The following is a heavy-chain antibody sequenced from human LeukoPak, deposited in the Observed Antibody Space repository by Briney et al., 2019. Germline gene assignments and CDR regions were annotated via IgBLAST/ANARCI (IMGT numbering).Heavy chain of an antibody. CDR2: IYHSGST. V-gene: IGHV4-34*01. D-gene: IGHD4-17*01. J-gene: IGHJ2*01. CDR3: ARAPQSDYGTHWYFDL. Sequence: SETLSLTCAVYGGSFSAYYWSWIRQPPGRGLEWIGEIYHSGSTNYNPSLKSRVTMSVDTSKNQFSLKLSSVTAADTAVYYCARAPQSDYGTHWYFDLWGRGTLVTVSS. CDR1: GGSFSAYY.